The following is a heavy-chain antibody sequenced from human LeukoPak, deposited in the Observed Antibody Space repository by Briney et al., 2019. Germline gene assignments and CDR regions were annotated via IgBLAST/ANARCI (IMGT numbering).Heavy chain of an antibody. CDR3: ARGRPPPQWELLNYFDY. J-gene: IGHJ4*02. Sequence: PSETLSLTCTVSGGSISSGGYYWSWIRQPPGKGLEWIGYIYHSGSTYYNPSLKSRVTISVDRSKNQFSLKLSSVAAADTAVYYCARGRPPPQWELLNYFDYWGQGTLVTVSS. CDR1: GGSISSGGYY. D-gene: IGHD1-26*01. V-gene: IGHV4-30-2*01. CDR2: IYHSGST.